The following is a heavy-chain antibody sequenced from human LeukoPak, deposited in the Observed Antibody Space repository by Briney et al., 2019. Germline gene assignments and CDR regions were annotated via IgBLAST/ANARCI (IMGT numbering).Heavy chain of an antibody. Sequence: GGSLRLSCAVSGLTLSNSWMDWVRQAPGKGLEWVSNMKPGGSKQRYVDAGKGRFTISRDNAKNSLYLQMNGLRAADTAVYYCATWVTHQTFRGQRALVTVSS. J-gene: IGHJ4*02. V-gene: IGHV3-7*02. CDR3: ATWVTHQTF. CDR1: GLTLSNSW. CDR2: MKPGGSKQ. D-gene: IGHD2-21*02.